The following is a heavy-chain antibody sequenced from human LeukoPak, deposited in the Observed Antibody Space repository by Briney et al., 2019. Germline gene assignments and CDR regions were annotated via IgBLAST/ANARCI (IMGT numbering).Heavy chain of an antibody. Sequence: SQTLSLTCTVSGGSISSSGYYWSWIRQRPGKGLEWVGYIYYNGNTYYNPSLKSRIAISVDTSENQFSLRLTSVTAADTAVYYCARDGSTVTHFDYWGQGTLVTVSS. D-gene: IGHD4-17*01. CDR1: GGSISSSGYY. V-gene: IGHV4-31*03. CDR3: ARDGSTVTHFDY. J-gene: IGHJ4*02. CDR2: IYYNGNT.